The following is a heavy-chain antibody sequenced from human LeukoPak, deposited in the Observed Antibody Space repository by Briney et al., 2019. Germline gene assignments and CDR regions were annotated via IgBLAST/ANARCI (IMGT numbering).Heavy chain of an antibody. V-gene: IGHV3-33*01. D-gene: IGHD1-26*01. Sequence: GGSLRLSCVASGFTLSHYGMHWVRQAPGKGLELVALIWSDGSKTSYADSVKGRFTISRDISRNTLYLQMNSLRAEDTAVYYCARGADTTAFYWYFDLWGRGTLVTVSS. J-gene: IGHJ2*01. CDR3: ARGADTTAFYWYFDL. CDR2: IWSDGSKT. CDR1: GFTLSHYG.